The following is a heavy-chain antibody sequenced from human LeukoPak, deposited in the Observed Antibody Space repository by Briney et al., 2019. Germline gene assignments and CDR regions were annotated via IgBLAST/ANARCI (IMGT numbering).Heavy chain of an antibody. CDR2: IRSKAYGGTT. CDR3: TRDLECPFGWDNGAY. Sequence: GGSLRLSCTASGFTFGDYAMSWFRQAPGKGLEWVGFIRSKAYGGTTEYAASVKGRFTISRDDSKSIAYLQMNSLKTEDKAVYYCTRDLECPFGWDNGAYWGQGTLVTVSS. D-gene: IGHD3-10*01. V-gene: IGHV3-49*03. J-gene: IGHJ4*02. CDR1: GFTFGDYA.